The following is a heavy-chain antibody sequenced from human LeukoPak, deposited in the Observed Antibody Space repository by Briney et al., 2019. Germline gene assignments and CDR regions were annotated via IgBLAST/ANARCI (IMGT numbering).Heavy chain of an antibody. D-gene: IGHD2-21*02. CDR1: GFTFGDYA. CDR2: IRSKAYGGTT. V-gene: IGHV3-49*04. J-gene: IGHJ4*02. CDR3: TRVYCGGDCYRRVYFDY. Sequence: GGSLRLSCTASGFTFGDYAMSWVRQAPGKGLEWVGFIRSKAYGGTTEYAASVKGRFTISRDDSKSIAYLQMNSLKTEDTAVYYCTRVYCGGDCYRRVYFDYWGQGTLVTVSS.